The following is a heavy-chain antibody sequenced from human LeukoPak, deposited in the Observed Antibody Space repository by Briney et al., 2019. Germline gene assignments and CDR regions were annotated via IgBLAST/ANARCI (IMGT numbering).Heavy chain of an antibody. CDR2: TYYRSKWYN. J-gene: IGHJ3*02. Sequence: SQTLSLTCAISGDSVPSNSAAWNWIRQSPSRGLEWLGRTYYRSKWYNGYAVSVKSRITINPDTSKNQFSLQLNSVTPEDTAVYYCARGLDSSGWTPDAFDIWGQGTMVTVSS. CDR1: GDSVPSNSAA. D-gene: IGHD6-19*01. CDR3: ARGLDSSGWTPDAFDI. V-gene: IGHV6-1*01.